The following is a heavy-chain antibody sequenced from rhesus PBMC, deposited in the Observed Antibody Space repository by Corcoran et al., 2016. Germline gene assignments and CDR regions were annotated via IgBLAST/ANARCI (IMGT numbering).Heavy chain of an antibody. CDR1: GSSITDTYY. CDR2: VYGKSAST. V-gene: IGHV4S9*01. D-gene: IGHD6-31*01. J-gene: IGHJ4*01. CDR3: SRGPGAWFFQY. Sequence: VQLQGSGPGLVKPSETLSLACDVSGSSITDTYYWHWIRQPQGKGLEWLGNVYGKSASTDYNPSLKSRVTISKDTSKNQFFLKLNSVTAADTAVYFCSRGPGAWFFQYWGQGVLVTVSS.